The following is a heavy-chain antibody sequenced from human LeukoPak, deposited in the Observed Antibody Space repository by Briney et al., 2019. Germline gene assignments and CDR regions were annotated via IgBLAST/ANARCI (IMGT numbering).Heavy chain of an antibody. CDR3: ARGDGYNQIDY. J-gene: IGHJ4*02. CDR2: IIPIFGTA. CDR1: GGTFSSYA. D-gene: IGHD5-24*01. V-gene: IGHV1-69*05. Sequence: SVKVSCKSSGGTFSSYAISWVRQAPGQGLEWMGRIIPIFGTANYAQKFQGRVTITTDESTSTAYMELSSLRSEDTAVYYCARGDGYNQIDYWGQGTLVTVSS.